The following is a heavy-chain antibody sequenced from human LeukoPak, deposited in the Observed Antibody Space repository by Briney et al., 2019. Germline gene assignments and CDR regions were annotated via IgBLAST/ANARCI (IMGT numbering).Heavy chain of an antibody. CDR3: ARLREIPVFGVVTKSTSYFDY. D-gene: IGHD3-3*01. CDR2: IKQDRSEK. Sequence: GGSLRLSCAASGFTFTNYWMSWVRQAPGKGLELVANIKQDRSEKYYVDSVKGRFTISRDSAKNSLYLQMNSLRAEDTAVYYCARLREIPVFGVVTKSTSYFDYWGQGILVTVSS. V-gene: IGHV3-7*01. J-gene: IGHJ4*02. CDR1: GFTFTNYW.